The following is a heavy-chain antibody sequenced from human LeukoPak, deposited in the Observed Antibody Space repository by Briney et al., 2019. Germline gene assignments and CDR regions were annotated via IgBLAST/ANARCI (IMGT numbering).Heavy chain of an antibody. CDR1: GGSFSGYY. J-gene: IGHJ5*02. CDR2: IYYSGST. CDR3: ARDYKGYCSGGSCYLNNWFDP. D-gene: IGHD2-15*01. Sequence: LETLSLTCAVYGGSFSGYYWSWIRQPPGKGLEWIGSIYYSGSTYYNPSLKSRVTISVDKSKNQFSLKLSSVTAADTAVYYCARDYKGYCSGGSCYLNNWFDPWGQGTLVTVSS. V-gene: IGHV4-34*01.